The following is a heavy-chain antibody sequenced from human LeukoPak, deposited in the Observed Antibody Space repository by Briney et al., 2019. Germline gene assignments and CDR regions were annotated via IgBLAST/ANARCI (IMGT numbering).Heavy chain of an antibody. CDR1: GGSISSYY. V-gene: IGHV4-4*09. D-gene: IGHD4-11*01. CDR3: ARQAGYSNHYDY. J-gene: IGHJ4*02. CDR2: IYTSGST. Sequence: PSETLSLTCTVSGGSISSYYWSWIRQPPGKGLEWIGYIYTSGSTNYNPSLKSRVTISVDTSKNQFSLKLSSVTAADTAVYYCARQAGYSNHYDYWGQGTLVTVSS.